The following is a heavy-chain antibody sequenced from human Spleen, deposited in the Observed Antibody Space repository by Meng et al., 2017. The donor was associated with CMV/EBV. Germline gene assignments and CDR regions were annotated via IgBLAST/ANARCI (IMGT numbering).Heavy chain of an antibody. J-gene: IGHJ4*02. CDR2: ISANGGST. CDR1: EITSSTSA. CDR3: AKLRGQLAPLRYFDY. V-gene: IGHV3-23*01. D-gene: IGHD6-6*01. Sequence: GGSLRLSCATSEITSSTSAMSWVRQAPGMGLEWISAISANGGSTYYADSVKGRFTISRDNSKVYLQMSSLRAEDTAVYYCAKLRGQLAPLRYFDYWGQGVMVTVSS.